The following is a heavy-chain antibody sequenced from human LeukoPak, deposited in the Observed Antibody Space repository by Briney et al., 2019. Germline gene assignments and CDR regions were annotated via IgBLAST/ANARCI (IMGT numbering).Heavy chain of an antibody. Sequence: GGSLRLSCAASGFTFSSYGMHWVRQAPGKGLEWVAVIWYDGSNKYYADSVKGRFTISRDNSKNTLYLQMNSLRAEDTAAYYCARDQYCSSTSCYTIFDYWGQGTLVTVSS. CDR3: ARDQYCSSTSCYTIFDY. J-gene: IGHJ4*02. V-gene: IGHV3-33*01. D-gene: IGHD2-2*02. CDR1: GFTFSSYG. CDR2: IWYDGSNK.